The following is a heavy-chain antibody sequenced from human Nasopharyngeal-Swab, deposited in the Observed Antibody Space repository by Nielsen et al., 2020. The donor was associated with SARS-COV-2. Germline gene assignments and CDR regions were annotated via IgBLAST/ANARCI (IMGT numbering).Heavy chain of an antibody. J-gene: IGHJ6*03. CDR1: GFTFSSSA. Sequence: LKISCAASGFTFSSSAMTWVRQAPGKGLEWVSSISVNGASTYYADSVKGRFTISRDNSRNTLYLQLNSLRAEDTAIYYCAKRVAGKYYYMDVWGKGTTVTVSS. CDR2: ISVNGAST. D-gene: IGHD3-10*01. V-gene: IGHV3-23*01. CDR3: AKRVAGKYYYMDV.